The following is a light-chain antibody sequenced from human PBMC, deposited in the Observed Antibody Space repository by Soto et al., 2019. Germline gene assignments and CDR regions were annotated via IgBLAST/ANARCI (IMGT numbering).Light chain of an antibody. Sequence: EIVLTQSPGTLSLSPGERATLSCRASQSVSSNHLAWYQQKRGQAPRLLIYGASSKATGVPDRFSGSGSGTDFTLTSSSLEPEEFAVYYCQQYGSSPKTFGQGTKVEIK. CDR3: QQYGSSPKT. V-gene: IGKV3-20*01. CDR2: GAS. J-gene: IGKJ1*01. CDR1: QSVSSNH.